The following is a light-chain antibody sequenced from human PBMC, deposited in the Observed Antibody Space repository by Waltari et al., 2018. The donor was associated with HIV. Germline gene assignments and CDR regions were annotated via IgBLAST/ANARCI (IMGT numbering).Light chain of an antibody. V-gene: IGLV1-47*01. CDR2: RNN. CDR1: SSNIGGNY. Sequence: QSVLTQPPSASGTPGQTVTISCSASSSNIGGNYVYWYQRLPGTAPKLLIYRNNQRPSGVPDRFSGSKSGTSASLAISGLRSEDEADYYCASWDDSLSGWVFGGGTKVTVL. CDR3: ASWDDSLSGWV. J-gene: IGLJ3*02.